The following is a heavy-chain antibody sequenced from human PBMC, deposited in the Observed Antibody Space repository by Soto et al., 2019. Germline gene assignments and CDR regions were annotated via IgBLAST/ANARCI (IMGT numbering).Heavy chain of an antibody. CDR1: GGTFSTYT. CDR3: ARERGGSFSS. J-gene: IGHJ5*02. D-gene: IGHD1-26*01. Sequence: QVQLVQSGAEVKKPGASVKVSCKASGGTFSTYTINWVRQAPGQGPEWMGGIIPILEIPNYAQKFQGRVTITADESTTTAPMELSSLRSEDTAIYYCARERGGSFSSWGQGTLVTVSS. CDR2: IIPILEIP. V-gene: IGHV1-69*16.